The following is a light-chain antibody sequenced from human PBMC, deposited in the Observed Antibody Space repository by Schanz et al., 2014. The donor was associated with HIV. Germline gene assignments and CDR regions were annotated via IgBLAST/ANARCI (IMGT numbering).Light chain of an antibody. V-gene: IGLV2-14*03. CDR1: SSDIGDYDF. Sequence: QSALTQPASVSGSTGQSITISCTGTSSDIGDYDFVSWYQQYPGKAPKVMIYDVTIRPSGASVRFSGSKSGNTASLTISGLQAEDEADYYCCSYTTTSSYVFGAGTKLPVL. CDR3: CSYTTTSSYV. CDR2: DVT. J-gene: IGLJ1*01.